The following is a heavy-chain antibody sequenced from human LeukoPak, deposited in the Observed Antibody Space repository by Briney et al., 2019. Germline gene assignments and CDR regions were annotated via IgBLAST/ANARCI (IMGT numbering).Heavy chain of an antibody. CDR3: ARVKVLNCYFIDP. Sequence: GGSLRLSCAASGFTVFNYWMSWVRQAPGKGLEWVANIKQDGSEKYYEDSVRGRFTISRDNAKNSLYLQMNSLRAEDTAMYYCARVKVLNCYFIDPWGLGTLVTVSS. D-gene: IGHD2-21*02. J-gene: IGHJ5*02. CDR2: IKQDGSEK. CDR1: GFTVFNYW. V-gene: IGHV3-7*04.